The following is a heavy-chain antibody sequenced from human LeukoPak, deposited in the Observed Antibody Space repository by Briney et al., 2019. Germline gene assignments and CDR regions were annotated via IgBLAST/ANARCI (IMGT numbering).Heavy chain of an antibody. CDR3: ARDLHSSGTGY. J-gene: IGHJ1*01. CDR2: INPNSGGT. D-gene: IGHD6-19*01. V-gene: IGHV1-2*02. Sequence: ASVKVSCKASGFTFTAYYMHWVRQAPGQGLEWMGWINPNSGGTNYAQKFQGRVTMTRDTSISTAYMELSRLRSDDTAVYYCARDLHSSGTGYWGQGTLVTVSS. CDR1: GFTFTAYY.